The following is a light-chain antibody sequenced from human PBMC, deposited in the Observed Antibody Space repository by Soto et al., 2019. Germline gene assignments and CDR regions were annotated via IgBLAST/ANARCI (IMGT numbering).Light chain of an antibody. CDR3: QQDGSSGT. V-gene: IGKV3-20*01. CDR1: QSVSNNY. Sequence: VVTQAPGTLSLSHGDRAPLSCRASQSVSNNYLAWYQQKPGQAPRLLIYGASNRATGIPDRFSGSGSGTDFTLTSSRLEPEDFAVYYCQQDGSSGTFGQGTKVDI. CDR2: GAS. J-gene: IGKJ1*01.